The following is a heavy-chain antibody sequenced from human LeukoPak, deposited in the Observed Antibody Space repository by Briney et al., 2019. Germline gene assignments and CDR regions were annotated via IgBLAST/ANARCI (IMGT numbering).Heavy chain of an antibody. Sequence: GGSLRLSCAASGFTXXSYSMNWVRQAPXXXLEWVSYISSXSXXIYYADSVKGRFTISRDNAKNSLYLQMNSLRDEDTAVYYCARDFQTYYDFWSGYYHDAFDIWGQGTMVTVSP. D-gene: IGHD3-3*01. CDR2: ISSXSXXI. CDR3: ARDFQTYYDFWSGYYHDAFDI. CDR1: GFTXXSYS. J-gene: IGHJ3*02. V-gene: IGHV3-48*02.